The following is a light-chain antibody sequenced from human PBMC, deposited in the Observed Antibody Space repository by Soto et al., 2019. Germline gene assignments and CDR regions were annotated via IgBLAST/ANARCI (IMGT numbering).Light chain of an antibody. CDR3: CSYTSISTSAV. CDR2: EVS. V-gene: IGLV2-14*01. CDR1: SSDIGDYTH. Sequence: QSALTQPASVSGSPGQSITISCTGTSSDIGDYTHVSWYQQHPGKVPKLIIYEVSDRPSGVSNRFSGSKSGNTASLTISGLQTEDEADYYCCSYTSISTSAVFGGGTKLTVL. J-gene: IGLJ2*01.